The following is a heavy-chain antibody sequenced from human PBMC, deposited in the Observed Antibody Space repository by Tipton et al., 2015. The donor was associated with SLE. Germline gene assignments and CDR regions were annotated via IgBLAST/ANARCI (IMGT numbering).Heavy chain of an antibody. D-gene: IGHD3-10*01. CDR2: IYSGGNT. J-gene: IGHJ4*02. V-gene: IGHV3-23*03. Sequence: SLRLSCAASGFSFSDHAMTWVRQAPGKGLEWVSVIYSGGNTNSADSVKGRFTISRDNSKSTLFLQMNSLTAEDTGVYFCARADVGGSPNDYWGQGSLVTVSS. CDR3: ARADVGGSPNDY. CDR1: GFSFSDHA.